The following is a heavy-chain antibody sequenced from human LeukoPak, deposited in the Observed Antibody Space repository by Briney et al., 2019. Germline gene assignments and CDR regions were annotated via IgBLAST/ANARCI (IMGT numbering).Heavy chain of an antibody. CDR3: SVSGPGVATGSRTFDL. CDR1: VGSISSFS. Sequence: SETLSLTCSVSVGSISSFSWAWIRQPPGKGLEWIGFVYKRQSANYHPSLESRLTIFVETSTNQFSLKLTSVTAADAPFYCASVSGPGVATGSRTFDLWGQGTMVTVSS. J-gene: IGHJ3*01. D-gene: IGHD2-8*01. V-gene: IGHV4-59*01. CDR2: VYKRQSA.